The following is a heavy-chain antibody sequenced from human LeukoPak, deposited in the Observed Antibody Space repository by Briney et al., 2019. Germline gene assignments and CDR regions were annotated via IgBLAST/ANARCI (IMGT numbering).Heavy chain of an antibody. CDR1: GFTFDDYA. J-gene: IGHJ4*02. Sequence: GGSLRLSCAASGFTFDDYAMHWVRQAPGKGLEWVSGISWNSGSIGYADSVKGRFTISRDNSKNTLYLQMNSLRAEDTAVYYCARDLSGSGSPWGYWGQGTLVTVSS. V-gene: IGHV3-9*01. CDR2: ISWNSGSI. D-gene: IGHD3-10*01. CDR3: ARDLSGSGSPWGY.